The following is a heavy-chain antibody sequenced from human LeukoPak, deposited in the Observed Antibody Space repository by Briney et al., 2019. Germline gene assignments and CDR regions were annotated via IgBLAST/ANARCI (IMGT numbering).Heavy chain of an antibody. J-gene: IGHJ4*02. CDR1: GFTFSSHG. V-gene: IGHV3-23*01. CDR2: ISGSGDNT. Sequence: PGGSLRLSCAASGFTFSSHGMSWVRRAPGKGLEWVSTISGSGDNTYYADSVKGRFTISRDNSKNTLYLQMNSLRAEDTAVYYCAKGSRGDFDWVDYWGQGTLVTVSS. CDR3: AKGSRGDFDWVDY. D-gene: IGHD3-9*01.